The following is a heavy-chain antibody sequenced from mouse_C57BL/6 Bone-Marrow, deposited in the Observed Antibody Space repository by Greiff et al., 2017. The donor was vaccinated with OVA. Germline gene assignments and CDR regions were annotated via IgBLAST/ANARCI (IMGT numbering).Heavy chain of an antibody. Sequence: EVKLEESGGGLVKPGGSLKLSCAASGFTFSDYGMHWVRQAPEKGLEWVAYISSGSSTIYYADTVKGRFTISTDNSKTTMFLKMTSLRSEDRAMYYCAIADPWFAYWGQGTLVTVSA. CDR1: GFTFSDYG. CDR3: AIADPWFAY. V-gene: IGHV5-17*01. CDR2: ISSGSSTI. J-gene: IGHJ3*01. D-gene: IGHD1-1*01.